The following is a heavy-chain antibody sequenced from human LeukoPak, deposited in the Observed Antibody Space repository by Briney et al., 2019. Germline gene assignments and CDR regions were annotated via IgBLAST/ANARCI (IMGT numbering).Heavy chain of an antibody. CDR1: GASISSYY. D-gene: IGHD4-17*01. CDR3: ARHLMRVYGDYADDAFDI. J-gene: IGHJ3*02. Sequence: SQTLSLTCTVSGASISSYYWSWIRQPPGKGLEWIGYIYYSAHTNYNPSLKSRVTISVDTSKNQFSLKLSSVTAADTAVYYCARHLMRVYGDYADDAFDIWGQGTMVTVSS. CDR2: IYYSAHT. V-gene: IGHV4-59*08.